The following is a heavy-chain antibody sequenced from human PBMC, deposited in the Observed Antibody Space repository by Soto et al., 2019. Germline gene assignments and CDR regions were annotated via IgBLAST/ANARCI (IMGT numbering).Heavy chain of an antibody. CDR1: GFTFSSYW. V-gene: IGHV3-7*03. Sequence: GGSLRLSCAASGFTFSSYWMSWVRQAPGKGLEWVANIKQDGSEKYYVDSVKGRFTISRDNAKNSLYLQMNGLRAEDTAVYYCAKTRYYGPRYYFDYWGQGTLVTVSS. J-gene: IGHJ4*02. D-gene: IGHD3-10*01. CDR2: IKQDGSEK. CDR3: AKTRYYGPRYYFDY.